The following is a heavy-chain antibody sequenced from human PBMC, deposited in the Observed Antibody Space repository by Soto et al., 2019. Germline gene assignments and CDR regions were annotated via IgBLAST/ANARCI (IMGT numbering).Heavy chain of an antibody. D-gene: IGHD2-21*02. J-gene: IGHJ4*02. V-gene: IGHV3-23*01. CDR2: ISNSGDTI. CDR3: VQIGNCGGACYSYYFDY. Sequence: GGSLRLSCVASGFTFSYYTMSWVRQAPGKGLEWVSGISNSGDTIYYADSVKGRFTISRDNFKNTLYLQMTSLRADDTAVYYCVQIGNCGGACYSYYFDYWGQGTLVTVSS. CDR1: GFTFSYYT.